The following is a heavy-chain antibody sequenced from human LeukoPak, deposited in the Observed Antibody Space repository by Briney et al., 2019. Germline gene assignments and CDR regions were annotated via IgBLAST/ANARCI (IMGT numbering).Heavy chain of an antibody. V-gene: IGHV3-74*01. CDR2: INSDGSYT. D-gene: IGHD3-3*01. CDR3: ATYGSGYLYY. J-gene: IGHJ4*02. CDR1: GFTFSSSW. Sequence: GGSLRLSCAASGFTFSSSWMHWVRQAPGKGLVWVSRINSDGSYTTYADSVKGRFTISRGNAKNTLYLQMNSLRAEDTAVYYCATYGSGYLYYWGQGTLVTVSS.